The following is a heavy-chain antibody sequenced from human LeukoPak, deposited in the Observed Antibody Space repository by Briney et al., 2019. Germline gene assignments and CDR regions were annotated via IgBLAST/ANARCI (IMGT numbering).Heavy chain of an antibody. CDR3: ARLSAPKMYYYDKGGFDY. Sequence: TFSSYAMSWVRQPPGKGLEWIGSIYYSGSTYYNPSLKSRVTISVDTSKNQFSLKLSSVTAADTAVYYCARLSAPKMYYYDKGGFDYWGQGTLVTVSS. V-gene: IGHV4-39*01. CDR1: TFSSYA. J-gene: IGHJ4*02. CDR2: IYYSGST. D-gene: IGHD3-22*01.